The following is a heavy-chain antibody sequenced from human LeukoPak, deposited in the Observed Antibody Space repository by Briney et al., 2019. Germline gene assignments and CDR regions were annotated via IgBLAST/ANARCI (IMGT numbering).Heavy chain of an antibody. V-gene: IGHV3-23*01. D-gene: IGHD3-10*01. CDR2: ISGSGGST. CDR3: SNAPLQWEHGAFEY. Sequence: GGSLRLSCAASGFTFSTYAMTWVRQAPGKGLQWVSSISGSGGSTYYPDSMKGRFTISRDNSENTVYLQMNSLRAEDTAVYYCSNAPLQWEHGAFEYWGQGTLVTVSS. J-gene: IGHJ4*02. CDR1: GFTFSTYA.